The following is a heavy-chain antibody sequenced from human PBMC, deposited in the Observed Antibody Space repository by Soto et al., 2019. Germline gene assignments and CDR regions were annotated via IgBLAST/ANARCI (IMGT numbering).Heavy chain of an antibody. D-gene: IGHD3-22*01. CDR1: GFSVSTSGVA. J-gene: IGHJ5*02. Sequence: SGPTLVNPTQTLTLTCTCSGFSVSTSGVAVGWIRQPPGKALEWLALIYWDDDKRYSPSLKSRLTITKDTSKNQVVLTMTNMDPVDTATYYCAHRGFDSSGYLNWFDPWGQGTLVTVSS. CDR3: AHRGFDSSGYLNWFDP. V-gene: IGHV2-5*02. CDR2: IYWDDDK.